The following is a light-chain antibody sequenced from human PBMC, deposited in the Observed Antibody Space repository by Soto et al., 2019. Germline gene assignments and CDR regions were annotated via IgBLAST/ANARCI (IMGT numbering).Light chain of an antibody. Sequence: EIVLTQSPGTLSLSPGERATLSCRASQSVSNNYLAWYQQKPGQAPRLLIYGASNRATGIPDRFSGSGSGTDFTLTISRLEPEDFAVYYCQQYDKWPHTFGLGTKLEIK. CDR2: GAS. V-gene: IGKV3-20*01. J-gene: IGKJ2*01. CDR3: QQYDKWPHT. CDR1: QSVSNNY.